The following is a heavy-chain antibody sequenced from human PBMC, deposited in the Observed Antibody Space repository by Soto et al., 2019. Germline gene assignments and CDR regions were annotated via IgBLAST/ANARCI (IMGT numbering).Heavy chain of an antibody. CDR3: ARDQRISYSSSSLFGMDV. CDR1: GGTFSSYA. CDR2: IIPIFGTA. Sequence: QVQLVQSGAEVKKPGSSVKVSCKASGGTFSSYAISWVRQAPGQGLEWMGGIIPIFGTANYAQKFQGRVTITAEESTSTAYMELSSLRSEDTAVYYCARDQRISYSSSSLFGMDVWGQGTTVTVSS. V-gene: IGHV1-69*01. D-gene: IGHD6-13*01. J-gene: IGHJ6*02.